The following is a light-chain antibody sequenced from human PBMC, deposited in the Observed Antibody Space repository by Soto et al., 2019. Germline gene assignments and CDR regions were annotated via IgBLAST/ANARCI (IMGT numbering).Light chain of an antibody. J-gene: IGKJ1*01. CDR2: DAS. V-gene: IGKV1-6*01. CDR3: LQDYTYPRT. Sequence: AILMTQSPSSLSASVGDRVTISCRASQGVRIALGWYQQKPGKAPKLLIYDASSLQTGVPSRFSGSGSGTAFTLTISSLEPEDFATYYCLQDYTYPRTFGQGTKVEIK. CDR1: QGVRIA.